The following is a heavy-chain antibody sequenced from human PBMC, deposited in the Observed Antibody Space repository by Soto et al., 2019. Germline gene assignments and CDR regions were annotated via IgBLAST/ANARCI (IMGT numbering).Heavy chain of an antibody. D-gene: IGHD6-6*01. CDR1: GYTFTGYY. CDR2: INPNSGGT. CDR3: ARDIAARPVLTYYYYYGMDV. J-gene: IGHJ6*02. V-gene: IGHV1-2*04. Sequence: ASVKVSCKASGYTFTGYYMHWVRQTPGQGLEWMGWINPNSGGTNYAQKFQGWVTMTRDTSISTAYMELSRLRSDDTAVYYCARDIAARPVLTYYYYYGMDVWGQGTTVTVSS.